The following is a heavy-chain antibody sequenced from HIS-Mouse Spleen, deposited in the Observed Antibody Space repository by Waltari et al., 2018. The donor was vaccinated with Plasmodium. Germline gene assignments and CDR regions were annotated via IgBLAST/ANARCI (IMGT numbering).Heavy chain of an antibody. CDR1: GFTFSSYW. Sequence: EVQLVESGGGLVQPGGSLRLPCAASGFTFSSYWWSWVRQPPGKGLEWVANIKQDGSEKYYVDSVKGRFTISRDNAKNSLYLQMNSLRAEDTAVYYCARDRLTWYSSSWYDYWGQGTLVTVSS. CDR2: IKQDGSEK. D-gene: IGHD6-13*01. CDR3: ARDRLTWYSSSWYDY. J-gene: IGHJ4*02. V-gene: IGHV3-7*01.